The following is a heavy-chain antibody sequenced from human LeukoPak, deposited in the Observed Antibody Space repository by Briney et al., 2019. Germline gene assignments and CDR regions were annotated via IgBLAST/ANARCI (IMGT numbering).Heavy chain of an antibody. CDR2: INPNSGGT. J-gene: IGHJ5*02. Sequence: ASVKVSCKASGYTFTGYYMHWVRQAPGQGLEWMGWINPNSGGTNYAQKFQGRVTMTRDTSISTAYMELSRLRSDDTAVCYCARESPYSSSWYPGFDPWGQGSLVTVSS. V-gene: IGHV1-2*02. D-gene: IGHD6-13*01. CDR3: ARESPYSSSWYPGFDP. CDR1: GYTFTGYY.